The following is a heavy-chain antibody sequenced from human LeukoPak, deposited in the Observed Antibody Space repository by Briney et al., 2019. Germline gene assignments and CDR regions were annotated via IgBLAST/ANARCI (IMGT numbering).Heavy chain of an antibody. CDR3: ARDRSGSSGWYARFDY. CDR1: GGSINSYY. D-gene: IGHD6-19*01. Sequence: PSETLSLTCTVSGGSINSYYWSWIRQPAGKGLEWIGRIYTSGITNYNPSLKSRVTMSVDTSKNQFSLKLSSVTAADTAVYYCARDRSGSSGWYARFDYWGQGTLVTVSS. CDR2: IYTSGIT. J-gene: IGHJ4*02. V-gene: IGHV4-4*07.